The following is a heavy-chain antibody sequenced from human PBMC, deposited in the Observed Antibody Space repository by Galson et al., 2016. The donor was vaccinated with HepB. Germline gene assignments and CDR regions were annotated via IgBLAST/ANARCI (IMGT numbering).Heavy chain of an antibody. V-gene: IGHV3-30*04. J-gene: IGHJ4*02. CDR3: ARGYYYDSTGYPNSDY. CDR2: ISHDGSNK. Sequence: SLRLSCAASAFTFSSYAMHWVRQAPGKGLEWVAVISHDGSNKYYADSVKGRFTISRDNSKNTLYLQMNSLRAEDTAVYYCARGYYYDSTGYPNSDYWGQGTLVTVSS. D-gene: IGHD3-22*01. CDR1: AFTFSSYA.